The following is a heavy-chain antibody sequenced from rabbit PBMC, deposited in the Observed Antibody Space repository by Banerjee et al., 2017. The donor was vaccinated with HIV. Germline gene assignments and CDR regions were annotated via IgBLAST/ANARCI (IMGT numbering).Heavy chain of an antibody. D-gene: IGHD5-1*01. Sequence: QEQLEESGGDLVKPGASLTLTCTASGFDFSSNSMCWVRQAPGKGLEWIARIYFDSRGNYYANWAKGRFTISKTSSTTVTLQMTSLTAADTATYFCAREDGTYLYTTLWGPGTLVTVS. CDR2: IYFDSRGN. V-gene: IGHV1S45*01. CDR3: AREDGTYLYTTL. J-gene: IGHJ4*01. CDR1: GFDFSSNS.